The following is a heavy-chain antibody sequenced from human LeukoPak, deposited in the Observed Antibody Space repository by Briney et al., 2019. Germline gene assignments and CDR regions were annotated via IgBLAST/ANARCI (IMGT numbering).Heavy chain of an antibody. V-gene: IGHV3-23*01. J-gene: IGHJ4*02. D-gene: IGHD3-22*01. CDR1: GFTFSSYA. CDR3: ARTYYYDISGYYFFEY. CDR2: ISGSGGRT. Sequence: GGSLRLSCAASGFTFSSYAMSWVRQAPGKGLEWVSAISGSGGRTYYADSVKGRFTISRDNSKNTLYLQMNSLRAEDTAVYYCARTYYYDISGYYFFEYWGQGTLVTVSS.